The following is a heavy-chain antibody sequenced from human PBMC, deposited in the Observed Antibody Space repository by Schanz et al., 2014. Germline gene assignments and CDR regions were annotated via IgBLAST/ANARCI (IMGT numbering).Heavy chain of an antibody. D-gene: IGHD4-17*01. V-gene: IGHV3-23*01. CDR2: ISGSGGST. J-gene: IGHJ3*02. CDR3: ARKMKLGVYGGKGHDSLDI. CDR1: GFTFSSYS. Sequence: EVQLLESGGGLVQPGGSLRLSCAASGFTFSSYSMNWVRQAPGKGLEWVSAISGSGGSTYYADSVKGRFTISRDNAKNTLYLQMNTLRAEDTAVYYCARKMKLGVYGGKGHDSLDIWDQGTMVTVSS.